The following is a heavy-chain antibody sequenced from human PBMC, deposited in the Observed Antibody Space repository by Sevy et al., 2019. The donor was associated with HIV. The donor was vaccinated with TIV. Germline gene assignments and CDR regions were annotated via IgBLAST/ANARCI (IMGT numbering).Heavy chain of an antibody. CDR3: AGFYCSGGSCDDNY. CDR1: GYTFTSYG. D-gene: IGHD2-15*01. V-gene: IGHV1-18*01. J-gene: IGHJ4*02. Sequence: ASVKVSCKASGYTFTSYGISWVRQAPGQGLEWMGWISAYNGNTNYAQKLQGRVTMTTDTSTSTAYMELRSLRSDDTAVYYCAGFYCSGGSCDDNYWGQGTLVTVSS. CDR2: ISAYNGNT.